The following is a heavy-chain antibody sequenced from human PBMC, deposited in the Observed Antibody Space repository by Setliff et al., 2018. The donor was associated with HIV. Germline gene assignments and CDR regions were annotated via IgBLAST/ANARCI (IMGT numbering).Heavy chain of an antibody. CDR3: ARDPRDTAFDY. CDR2: ISSSSSTI. CDR1: GFTFSSYS. J-gene: IGHJ4*02. D-gene: IGHD5-18*01. V-gene: IGHV3-48*01. Sequence: GGSLRLSCAASGFTFSSYSMNWVRQAPGKGLEWVSYISSSSSTIYYADSVKGRFTISRDNAKNSLYLQMNSLRAEDTAVYYCARDPRDTAFDYWGQGTLVTVSS.